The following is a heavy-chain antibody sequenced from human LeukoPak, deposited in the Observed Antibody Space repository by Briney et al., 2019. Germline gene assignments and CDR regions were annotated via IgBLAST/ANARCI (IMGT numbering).Heavy chain of an antibody. D-gene: IGHD4-17*01. V-gene: IGHV3-7*01. Sequence: GGSLRLSCAASGFSLSRYWMSWVRQAPGKGLEWVANMKQDGSEKKYVDSVKGRFTISRDNTKNSLYLQMHSLRAEDTAVYYCARDEPTVTTGPPVGSWGQGTLVTVSS. J-gene: IGHJ4*02. CDR1: GFSLSRYW. CDR2: MKQDGSEK. CDR3: ARDEPTVTTGPPVGS.